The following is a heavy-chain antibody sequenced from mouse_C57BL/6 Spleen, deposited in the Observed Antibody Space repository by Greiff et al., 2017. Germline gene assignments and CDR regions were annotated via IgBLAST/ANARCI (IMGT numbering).Heavy chain of an antibody. D-gene: IGHD2-12*01. CDR1: GYTFTSYN. J-gene: IGHJ4*01. CDR2: IYPGNGDT. Sequence: LQESGAELVRPGASVKMSCKASGYTFTSYNMHWVKQTPRQGLEWIGAIYPGNGDTSYNQKFKGKATLTVDKSSSTAYMQLSSLTSEDSAVYCCAKEDSYYSYAMDYWGQGTSVTVSS. V-gene: IGHV1-12*01. CDR3: AKEDSYYSYAMDY.